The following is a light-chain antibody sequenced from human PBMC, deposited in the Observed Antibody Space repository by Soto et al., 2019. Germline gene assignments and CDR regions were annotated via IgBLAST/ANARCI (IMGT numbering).Light chain of an antibody. CDR1: SSDVGGYNF. CDR2: EVT. Sequence: QSALTQPDSVSGSLGQSITISCTGTSSDVGGYNFVSWYQKKPGKAPKLLIYEVTHRPSGISDRFSGSKSGNTASLAITGLQDEDEASYYCCSYARNRLYVFGSGTKVTVL. CDR3: CSYARNRLYV. V-gene: IGLV2-14*01. J-gene: IGLJ1*01.